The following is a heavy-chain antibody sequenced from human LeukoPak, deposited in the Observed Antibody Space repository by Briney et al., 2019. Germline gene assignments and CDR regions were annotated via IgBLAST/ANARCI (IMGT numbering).Heavy chain of an antibody. D-gene: IGHD3-22*01. J-gene: IGHJ4*02. CDR3: VRDWGYDSSGYWQKYFDT. CDR2: INHDGSST. V-gene: IGHV3-74*01. CDR1: GFTFTTFW. Sequence: GGSLRLSCATSGFTFTTFWIHWVRQAPGKGLVWVSRINHDGSSTNYADSVKGRFTISRDNAKNTVFLQMNSLRAEDTAVYYCVRDWGYDSSGYWQKYFDTWGQGTLVTVSS.